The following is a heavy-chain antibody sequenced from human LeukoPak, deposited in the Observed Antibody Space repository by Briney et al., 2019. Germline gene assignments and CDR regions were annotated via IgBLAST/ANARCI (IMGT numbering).Heavy chain of an antibody. CDR1: GVSFSGYY. CDR3: ARLRRDFWSGYSLFDY. D-gene: IGHD3-3*01. V-gene: IGHV4-34*01. Sequence: PSETLSLTCAVYGVSFSGYYWRWIRQPPGKGLEWIGEINYSGSTNYNPSRKSRVTISVDTSKNQFSLKLSSVTAADTAVYYCARLRRDFWSGYSLFDYWGQGTLVTVSA. CDR2: INYSGST. J-gene: IGHJ4*02.